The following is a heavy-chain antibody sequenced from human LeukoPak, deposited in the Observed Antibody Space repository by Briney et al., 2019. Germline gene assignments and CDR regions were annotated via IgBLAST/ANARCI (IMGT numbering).Heavy chain of an antibody. D-gene: IGHD5-12*01. V-gene: IGHV3-33*01. CDR1: GFTFNNYG. CDR2: IWYDGSNK. CDR3: ASGYSGYIYGDY. Sequence: GRSLRLSCAASGFTFNNYGIHWVRQAPGKGLEWVAVIWYDGSNKYYADSVKGRFTISRDNSKNTLYLQMNSLRAEDTAVYYCASGYSGYIYGDYWGQGTLVTVSS. J-gene: IGHJ4*02.